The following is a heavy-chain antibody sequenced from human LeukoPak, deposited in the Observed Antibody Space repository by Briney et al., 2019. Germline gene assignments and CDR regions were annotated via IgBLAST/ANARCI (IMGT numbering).Heavy chain of an antibody. Sequence: SETLSLTCTVSGGSISSSSYYWGWIRQPPGKGLEWIGSIYYSGSTYYNPSLKSRVTISVDTSKNQFSLKLSSVTAADTAVYYCARHIYVWGSYPDYWGQGTPVTVSS. CDR3: ARHIYVWGSYPDY. V-gene: IGHV4-39*01. J-gene: IGHJ4*02. CDR2: IYYSGST. CDR1: GGSISSSSYY. D-gene: IGHD3-16*02.